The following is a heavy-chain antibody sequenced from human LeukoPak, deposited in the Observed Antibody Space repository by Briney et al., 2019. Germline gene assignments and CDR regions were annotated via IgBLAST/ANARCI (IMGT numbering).Heavy chain of an antibody. CDR2: LKQDGSEK. CDR1: GFSFISYG. CDR3: ARAEGTSWADY. Sequence: GGSLRLSCAASGFSFISYGMHWVRQAPGKGLEWVANLKQDGSEKYYVDSVKGRFTISRDNAKNSLYLQMNSLRVEDTAVYYCARAEGTSWADYWGQGTLVTVSS. V-gene: IGHV3-7*01. J-gene: IGHJ4*02. D-gene: IGHD6-13*01.